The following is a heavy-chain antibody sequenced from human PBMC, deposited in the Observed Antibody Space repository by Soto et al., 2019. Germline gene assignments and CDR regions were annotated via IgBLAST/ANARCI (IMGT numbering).Heavy chain of an antibody. CDR3: ARAHCSSTSCRYYYYYYGMDV. CDR2: INHSGST. V-gene: IGHV4-34*01. CDR1: GGSFSGYY. J-gene: IGHJ6*02. D-gene: IGHD2-2*01. Sequence: PSETLSLICAVYGGSFSGYYWSWIRQPPGKGLEWIGEINHSGSTNYNPSLKSRVTISVDTSKNQFSLKLSSVTAADTAVYYCARAHCSSTSCRYYYYYYGMDVWGQGNTVTVSS.